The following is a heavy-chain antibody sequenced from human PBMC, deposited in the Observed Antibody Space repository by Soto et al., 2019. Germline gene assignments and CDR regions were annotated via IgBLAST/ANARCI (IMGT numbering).Heavy chain of an antibody. J-gene: IGHJ4*02. V-gene: IGHV4-39*01. CDR3: ARPPYCGGNPPVV. Sequence: QLQLQESGPGLVKPSETLSLTCTVSGGSLRSSSYYWVWLRQPPGNGPEWIGCLYYSGSTYYNPSLKSRVPTSVDTPKNQFSLELSSVTAADTAVYYCARPPYCGGNPPVVGGQETLVTVSS. CDR1: GGSLRSSSYY. D-gene: IGHD2-15*01. CDR2: LYYSGST.